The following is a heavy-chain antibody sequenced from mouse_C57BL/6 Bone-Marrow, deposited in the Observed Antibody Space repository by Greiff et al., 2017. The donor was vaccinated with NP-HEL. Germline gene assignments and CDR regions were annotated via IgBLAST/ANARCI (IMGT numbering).Heavy chain of an antibody. CDR2: ISDGGSYT. CDR1: GFTFSSYA. CDR3: AREGYGSSSDY. J-gene: IGHJ2*01. Sequence: EVMLVESGGGLVKPGGSLKLSCAASGFTFSSYAMSWVRQTPEKRLEWVATISDGGSYTYYPDNVKGRFTISRDNAKNNLYLQMSHLKSEDTAMYYCAREGYGSSSDYWGQGTTLTVSS. V-gene: IGHV5-4*01. D-gene: IGHD1-1*01.